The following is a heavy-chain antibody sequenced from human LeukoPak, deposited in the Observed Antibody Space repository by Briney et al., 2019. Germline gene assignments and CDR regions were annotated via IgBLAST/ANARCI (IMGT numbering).Heavy chain of an antibody. V-gene: IGHV3-48*03. CDR3: ARGGSFVEY. CDR1: GFTFSNYE. Sequence: GGSLRLSCAASGFTFSNYEMHWVRRAPGKGLEWVSYISSGGSTVYYADSVKGRLTVSRDNAKNSLYLQMSSLRAEDTAVYYCARGGSFVEYWGQGTLVSVSS. D-gene: IGHD3-10*01. J-gene: IGHJ4*02. CDR2: ISSGGSTV.